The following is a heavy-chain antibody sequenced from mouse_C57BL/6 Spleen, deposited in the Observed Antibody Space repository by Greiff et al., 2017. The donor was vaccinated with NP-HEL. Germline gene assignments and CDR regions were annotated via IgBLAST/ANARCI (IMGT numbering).Heavy chain of an antibody. Sequence: VQLQQSGAELVRPGASVTLSCKASGYTFTDYEMHWVKQTPVHGLEWIGAIDPETGGTAYNQKFKGKAILTADKSSSTAYMELRSLTSEDSAVYYCTRDHFYAMDYWGQGTSVTVSS. CDR2: IDPETGGT. CDR3: TRDHFYAMDY. V-gene: IGHV1-15*01. J-gene: IGHJ4*01. CDR1: GYTFTDYE.